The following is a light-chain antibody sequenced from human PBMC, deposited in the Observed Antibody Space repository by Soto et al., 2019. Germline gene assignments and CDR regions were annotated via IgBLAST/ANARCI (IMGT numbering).Light chain of an antibody. Sequence: EIVLTQSPGTLSSSPGERATLSCRASESVSSNYLAWYQQRPGQAPRLLIYAASNRARGIPDRFGGSGSGTDFTLTVSRLEPEDFAVYYCQEYGSARRTFGQGTKV. CDR1: ESVSSNY. CDR3: QEYGSARRT. V-gene: IGKV3-20*01. CDR2: AAS. J-gene: IGKJ1*01.